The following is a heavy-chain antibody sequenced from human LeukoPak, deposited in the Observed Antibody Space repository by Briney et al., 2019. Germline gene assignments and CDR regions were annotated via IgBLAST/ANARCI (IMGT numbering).Heavy chain of an antibody. Sequence: GGTLTLSCVASAFTISDFSMNWVGQAPGKGLEWFSYISGRGGSIYYADSVKGRFSISRDNAKRSLYLQLKSLRAEVTAVYFCARGRVVDTAKIGSFYYLYMDVWGQGTTVTVS. V-gene: IGHV3-48*04. J-gene: IGHJ6*03. CDR2: ISGRGGSI. D-gene: IGHD1-26*01. CDR3: ARGRVVDTAKIGSFYYLYMDV. CDR1: AFTISDFS.